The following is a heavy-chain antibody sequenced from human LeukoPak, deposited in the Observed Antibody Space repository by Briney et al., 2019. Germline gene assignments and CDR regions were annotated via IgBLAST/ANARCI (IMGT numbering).Heavy chain of an antibody. CDR3: ATMALLRDYFDN. V-gene: IGHV3-23*01. D-gene: IGHD3-3*01. Sequence: GGSLRLSCAASGLAFTTYAMSWVRQAPGKGLQWVSAITGSGDQTFYEDSVKGRLTISRDNSKNTMYLDMNSLRAEDTAVYYCATMALLRDYFDNWGQGTLVTVSS. CDR1: GLAFTTYA. CDR2: ITGSGDQT. J-gene: IGHJ4*02.